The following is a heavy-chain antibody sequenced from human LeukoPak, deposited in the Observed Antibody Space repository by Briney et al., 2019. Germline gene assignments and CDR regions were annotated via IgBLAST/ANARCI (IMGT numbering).Heavy chain of an antibody. CDR1: GFTFSSYA. CDR3: AKDRVAGTGGGDEAFDI. D-gene: IGHD6-19*01. CDR2: ISGSGGST. V-gene: IGHV3-23*01. J-gene: IGHJ3*02. Sequence: GGSLRLSCAASGFTFSSYAMSWVRQAPGKGLEWVSGISGSGGSTYYADSVKGRFTISRDNSKNTLYLQLNSLRGEDTAVYYCAKDRVAGTGGGDEAFDIWGQGTMVTVSS.